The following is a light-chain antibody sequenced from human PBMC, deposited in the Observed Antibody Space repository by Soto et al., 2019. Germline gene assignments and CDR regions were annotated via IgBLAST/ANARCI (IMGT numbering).Light chain of an antibody. V-gene: IGKV3-20*01. J-gene: IGKJ1*01. CDR2: GAS. CDR3: QQYGTT. Sequence: EIVLTQSPGTLSLSPGERATLSCRASLSVSSSYLAWYQQKPGQAPRLLIYGASSRATGIPDRFSGSGSGTDFTLTISRLEPEDFEVYYCQQYGTTFGQGTKVDIK. CDR1: LSVSSSY.